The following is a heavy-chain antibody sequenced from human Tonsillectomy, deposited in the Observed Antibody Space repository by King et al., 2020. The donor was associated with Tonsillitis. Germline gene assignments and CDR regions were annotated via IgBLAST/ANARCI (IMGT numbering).Heavy chain of an antibody. CDR3: AKEEPFVRALGY. Sequence: VQLVESGGGVVQPGRSLRLSCAASGFTFSSYGMHWVRQAPGKGLEWVAVISYDGINKYYADSVKGRFTISRDNSKNTLYLQMNSLRAEDTAVFYCAKEEPFVRALGYWGQGTLVTVSS. D-gene: IGHD6-6*01. V-gene: IGHV3-30*18. CDR2: ISYDGINK. CDR1: GFTFSSYG. J-gene: IGHJ4*02.